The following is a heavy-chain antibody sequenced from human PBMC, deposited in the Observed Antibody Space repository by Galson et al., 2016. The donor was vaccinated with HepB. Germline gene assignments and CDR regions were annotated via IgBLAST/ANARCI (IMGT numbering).Heavy chain of an antibody. J-gene: IGHJ6*02. D-gene: IGHD2-8*01. CDR3: ASDRVFYGMDV. CDR1: GFTFSSYW. V-gene: IGHV3-74*01. Sequence: SLRLSCAASGFTFSSYWMHWVRQAPGKGLVWVSRIKGDGRETTYADSVKGRFTITRDNAENTLYLQMSSLRADETAVYYCASDRVFYGMDVWGQGTTVTVSS. CDR2: IKGDGRET.